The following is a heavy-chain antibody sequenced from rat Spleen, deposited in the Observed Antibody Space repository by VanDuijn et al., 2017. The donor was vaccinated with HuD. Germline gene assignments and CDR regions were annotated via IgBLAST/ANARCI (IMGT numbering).Heavy chain of an antibody. V-gene: IGHV5-19*01. Sequence: EVQLVESGGGLVQPGRSLKLSCVASGFTFSNYGMHWIRQAPTKGLEWVTSISPGGVSTFYRDSVKGRFTISRDNAKSTLYLQMDSLRSEDTATYYCAADYFDGTYSPFDYWGQGIMVTVSS. CDR3: AADYFDGTYSPFDY. D-gene: IGHD1-12*02. CDR1: GFTFSNYG. CDR2: ISPGGVST. J-gene: IGHJ2*01.